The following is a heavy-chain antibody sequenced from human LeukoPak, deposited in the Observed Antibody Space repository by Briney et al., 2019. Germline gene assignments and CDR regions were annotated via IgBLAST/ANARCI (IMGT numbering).Heavy chain of an antibody. D-gene: IGHD6-19*01. CDR3: ARGGSLAVAPHQYYFDY. Sequence: VSVKVSCKVSGYTLTELSMHWVRQAPGKGLEWMGGFDPEDGETIYAQKFQGRVTMTEDTSTDTAYMELSSLRSEDTAVYYCARGGSLAVAPHQYYFDYWGQGTLVTVSS. J-gene: IGHJ4*02. CDR1: GYTLTELS. CDR2: FDPEDGET. V-gene: IGHV1-24*01.